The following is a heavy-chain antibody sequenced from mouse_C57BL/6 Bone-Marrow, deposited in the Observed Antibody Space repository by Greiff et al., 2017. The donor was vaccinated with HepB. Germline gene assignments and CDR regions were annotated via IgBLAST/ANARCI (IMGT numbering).Heavy chain of an antibody. CDR1: GYTFTEYT. V-gene: IGHV1-62-2*01. D-gene: IGHD1-1*01. CDR2: FYPGSGSI. J-gene: IGHJ1*03. Sequence: VKLVESGAELVKPGASVKLSCKASGYTFTEYTIHWVKQRSGQGLEWIGWFYPGSGSIKYNEKFKDKATLTADKSSSTVYMELSRLTSEDSAVYFCARHEEDYGSSYWYFDVWGTGTTVTVSS. CDR3: ARHEEDYGSSYWYFDV.